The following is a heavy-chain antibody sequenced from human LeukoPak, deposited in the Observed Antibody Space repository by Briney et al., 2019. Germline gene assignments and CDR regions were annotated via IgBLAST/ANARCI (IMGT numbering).Heavy chain of an antibody. CDR1: RFTFSNYD. V-gene: IGHV3-30*02. CDR2: IQFDGTNE. CDR3: AKDQAYRARPEDFQYYHYFDA. D-gene: IGHD1-14*01. J-gene: IGHJ6*03. Sequence: GGSLRLSCEASRFTFSNYDMHWVRQAPGKGLEWVAFIQFDGTNEYYADSVRGRFTISRDDAVDKLYLQMASLRDEDTAVYYCAKDQAYRARPEDFQYYHYFDAWGKGTTVIVS.